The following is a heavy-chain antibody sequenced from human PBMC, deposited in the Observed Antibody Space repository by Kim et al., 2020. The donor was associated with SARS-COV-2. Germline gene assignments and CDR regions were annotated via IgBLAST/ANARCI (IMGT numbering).Heavy chain of an antibody. CDR2: ISRSARNI. D-gene: IGHD3-22*01. CDR3: PRLHYFDSDSEDD. J-gene: IGHJ4*02. CDR1: GFSLSSYE. Sequence: GGSLRLSCAASGFSLSSYEMNWVRQAPGKGLEWVSYISRSARNIYYADSVKGRFTISRDNARNSLYLQMNSLRAEDTAVYYCPRLHYFDSDSEDDWGRGTLVTVSS. V-gene: IGHV3-48*03.